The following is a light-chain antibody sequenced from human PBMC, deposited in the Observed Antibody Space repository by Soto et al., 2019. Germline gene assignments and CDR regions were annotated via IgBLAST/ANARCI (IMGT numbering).Light chain of an antibody. V-gene: IGKV1-5*01. Sequence: DIQMTQSPSTLSASVEDRVTITCRASQSISNYLAWYQQKPGKAPKVLIYDASSLESGVPARFSGSGSGTEFTLTISSLQPDYFATYYCQQYNNYPWTFGQGTKVEIK. CDR3: QQYNNYPWT. J-gene: IGKJ1*01. CDR1: QSISNY. CDR2: DAS.